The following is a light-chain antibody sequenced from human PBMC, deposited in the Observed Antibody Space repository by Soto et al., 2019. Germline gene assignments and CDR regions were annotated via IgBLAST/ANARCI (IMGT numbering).Light chain of an antibody. V-gene: IGLV1-44*01. CDR1: SSNIGSNT. Sequence: QCVRTQAPSASWAPRGGGSISFSGSSSNIGSNTVNWYQQLPGTAPKLLIYSNNQRPSGVPDRFSGSKSGTSASLAISGLQSEDEADYYCAAWDDSLNGYVFGTGTKVTVL. J-gene: IGLJ1*01. CDR3: AAWDDSLNGYV. CDR2: SNN.